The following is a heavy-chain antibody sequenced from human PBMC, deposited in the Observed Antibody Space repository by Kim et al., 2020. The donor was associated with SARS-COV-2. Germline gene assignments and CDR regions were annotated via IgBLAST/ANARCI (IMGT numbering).Heavy chain of an antibody. CDR3: ARDAGPGDVVVPAAIYYYYYGMDV. D-gene: IGHD2-2*02. CDR1: GYTFTSYG. J-gene: IGHJ6*02. CDR2: ISAYNGNT. Sequence: ASVKVSCKASGYTFTSYGISWVRQAPGQGLEWMGWISAYNGNTNYAQKLQGRVTMTTDTSTSTAYMELRSLRSDDTAVYYCARDAGPGDVVVPAAIYYYYYGMDVWGQGTTVTVSS. V-gene: IGHV1-18*04.